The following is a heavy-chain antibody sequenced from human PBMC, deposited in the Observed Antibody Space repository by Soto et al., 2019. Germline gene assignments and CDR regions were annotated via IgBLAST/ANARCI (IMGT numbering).Heavy chain of an antibody. CDR2: INHSGST. CDR1: GGSFSCYY. D-gene: IGHD1-26*01. Sequence: PSETLSLTCAVYGGSFSCYYWSWIRQPPGKGLEWIGEINHSGSTNYNPSLKSRVTISVDTSKNQFSLKLSSVTAADTAVYYCARDPEWELRPYGMDVWGQGTTVTVSS. V-gene: IGHV4-34*01. J-gene: IGHJ6*02. CDR3: ARDPEWELRPYGMDV.